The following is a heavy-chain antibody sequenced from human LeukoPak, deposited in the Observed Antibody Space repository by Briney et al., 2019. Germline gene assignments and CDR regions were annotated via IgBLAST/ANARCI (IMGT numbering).Heavy chain of an antibody. Sequence: GGSLRLSCAASGFTFDDYGMSWVRQAPGKGLEWVSGISGGGGDTYYADSVKGRFTISRDNSENTLYLQMNSLRAEDTAVYYCAKGHASYYYYYMDVWGKGTTVTVSS. CDR2: ISGGGGDT. D-gene: IGHD3-16*01. CDR1: GFTFDDYG. V-gene: IGHV3-23*01. J-gene: IGHJ6*03. CDR3: AKGHASYYYYYMDV.